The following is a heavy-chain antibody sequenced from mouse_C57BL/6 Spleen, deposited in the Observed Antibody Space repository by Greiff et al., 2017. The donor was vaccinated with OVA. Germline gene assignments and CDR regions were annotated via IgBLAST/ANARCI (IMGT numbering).Heavy chain of an antibody. V-gene: IGHV5-17*01. D-gene: IGHD3-3*01. Sequence: DVQLVESGGGLVKPGGSLKLSCAASGFTFSDYGMHWVRQAPEKGLEWVAYISSGSSTIYYADTVKGRFTISRDNAKNTLFLQMTSLRSEDTAMYYCARRSYGSYFDYWGQGTTLTVSS. CDR2: ISSGSSTI. CDR1: GFTFSDYG. CDR3: ARRSYGSYFDY. J-gene: IGHJ2*01.